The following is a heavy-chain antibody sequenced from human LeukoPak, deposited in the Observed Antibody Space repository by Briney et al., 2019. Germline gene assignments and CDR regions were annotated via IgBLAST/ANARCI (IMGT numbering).Heavy chain of an antibody. D-gene: IGHD3-9*01. Sequence: PGGCLRLSCAASGFTFCIYAMSSVPDAPGEGLGCVSAISGGGGGIYYADSMKSRFTISRDNSKNTLYLQINGLRADDTAVYYCAKWGDYDVLTGYYVSDYWGQGTLVTVSS. CDR3: AKWGDYDVLTGYYVSDY. CDR2: ISGGGGGI. J-gene: IGHJ4*02. V-gene: IGHV3-23*01. CDR1: GFTFCIYA.